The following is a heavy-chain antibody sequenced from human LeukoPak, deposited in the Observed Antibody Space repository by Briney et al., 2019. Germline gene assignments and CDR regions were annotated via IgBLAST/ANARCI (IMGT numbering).Heavy chain of an antibody. Sequence: GGSLRLSCAVSGITLSNYGMSWVRQAPGKGLEWVAGISDSGGNTKYADSVKGRFTISRDNPKNTLYLQMNSLRAEDTAVYFCAKRRVVIRVILVGFHKEAYYFESWGQGALVTVSS. J-gene: IGHJ4*02. D-gene: IGHD3/OR15-3a*01. V-gene: IGHV3-23*01. CDR1: GITLSNYG. CDR3: AKRRVVIRVILVGFHKEAYYFES. CDR2: ISDSGGNT.